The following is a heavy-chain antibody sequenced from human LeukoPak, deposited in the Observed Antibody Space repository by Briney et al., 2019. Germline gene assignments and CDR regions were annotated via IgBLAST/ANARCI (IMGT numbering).Heavy chain of an antibody. CDR2: IIPILGIA. V-gene: IGHV1-69*04. CDR3: ASWDHYSNYEAMDV. Sequence: SVKVSCKASGGTFSSYAISWVRQAPGQGLEWMGRIIPILGIANYAQKFQGRVTITADKSTSTAYMELSSLRSEDTAVYYCASWDHYSNYEAMDVWGKGTTVTVSS. J-gene: IGHJ6*04. D-gene: IGHD4-11*01. CDR1: GGTFSSYA.